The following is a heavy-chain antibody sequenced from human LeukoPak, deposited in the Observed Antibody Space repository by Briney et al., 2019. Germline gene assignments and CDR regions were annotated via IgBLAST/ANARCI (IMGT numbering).Heavy chain of an antibody. V-gene: IGHV3-66*01. J-gene: IGHJ4*02. CDR3: AKGWTSIKYDN. D-gene: IGHD3/OR15-3a*01. CDR2: LYAGGDT. Sequence: GGSLRLSCAVSGFTVSTNYMTWVRQAPGKGLECFSVLYAGGDTYYADSVKGRFTISRDNSKNTLYLQMNSLKAEDTAVYHCAKGWTSIKYDNWGQGTPVTVSS. CDR1: GFTVSTNY.